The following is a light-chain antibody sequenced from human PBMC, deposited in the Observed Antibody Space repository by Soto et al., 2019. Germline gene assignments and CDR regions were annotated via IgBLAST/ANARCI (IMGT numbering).Light chain of an antibody. CDR3: QQYDTFPRT. CDR1: QSISTN. CDR2: GAS. Sequence: EILMTQSPATLSVSPGERATLSCRASQSISTNLAWYQQKPGQAPRLLIYGASTRATGVPTRFSGSGSGTEFTLTISSLQSEDFATYYCQQYDTFPRTFGQGTKVEI. V-gene: IGKV3-15*01. J-gene: IGKJ1*01.